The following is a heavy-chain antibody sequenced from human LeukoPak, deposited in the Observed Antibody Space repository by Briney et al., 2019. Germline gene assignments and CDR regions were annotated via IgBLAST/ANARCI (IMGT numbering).Heavy chain of an antibody. CDR1: GFTFSNAW. V-gene: IGHV3-15*01. D-gene: IGHD6-13*01. Sequence: GGSLRLSCAASGFTFSNAWMSWVRQAPGKGLEWVGRIKSKTDGGTTDYAAPVKGRFTISRDDSKNTLYLQMNSLKTEDTAVYYCTTESIAAAGPSWYFDLWGRGTLVTVSS. CDR2: IKSKTDGGTT. CDR3: TTESIAAAGPSWYFDL. J-gene: IGHJ2*01.